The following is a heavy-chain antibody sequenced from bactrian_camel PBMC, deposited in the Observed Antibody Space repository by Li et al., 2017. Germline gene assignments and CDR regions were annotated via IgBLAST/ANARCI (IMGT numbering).Heavy chain of an antibody. D-gene: IGHD3*01. Sequence: QLVESGGGLVHPGGSLRLSCAASGFTFSNNWMHWVRQAPGKGLEWVSTIRSGGDNTYYLDSVKGRFTVSRDNAKNTVYLQMNSLKSEDTALYYCAPGGAGAYCSLRALPLGYWDQGTQVTVS. J-gene: IGHJ6*01. V-gene: IGHV3S25*01. CDR2: IRSGGDNT. CDR1: GFTFSNNW. CDR3: APGGAGAYCSLRALPLGY.